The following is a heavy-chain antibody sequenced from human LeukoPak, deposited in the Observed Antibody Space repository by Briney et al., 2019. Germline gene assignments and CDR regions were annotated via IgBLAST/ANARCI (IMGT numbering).Heavy chain of an antibody. CDR3: ARSAPTFKDALDI. V-gene: IGHV7-4-1*02. CDR2: INTNTGNP. Sequence: GASVKVSCKASGYTFTNYAMNWVRQAPGQGLEWMGWINTNTGNPTYVQGFTGRFVFSLDTSVSTAYMQISSLKAEDTAVYYCARSAPTFKDALDIWGQGTMATVSS. CDR1: GYTFTNYA. J-gene: IGHJ3*02.